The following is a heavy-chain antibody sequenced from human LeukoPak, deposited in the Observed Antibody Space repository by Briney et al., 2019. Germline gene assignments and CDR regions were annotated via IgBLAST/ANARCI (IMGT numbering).Heavy chain of an antibody. J-gene: IGHJ4*02. V-gene: IGHV4-34*01. CDR3: ARPSPLPPNYYGSGSYDY. CDR1: GGSFSGYY. CDR2: INHSGST. D-gene: IGHD3-10*01. Sequence: SETLSLTCAVYGGSFSGYYWSWIRQPPGKGLEWIGEINHSGSTNYNPPLKSRVTISVDTSKNQFSLKLSSVTAADTAVYYCARPSPLPPNYYGSGSYDYWGQGTLVTVSS.